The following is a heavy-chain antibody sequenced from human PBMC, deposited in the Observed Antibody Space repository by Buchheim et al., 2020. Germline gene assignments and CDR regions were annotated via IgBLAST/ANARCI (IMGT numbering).Heavy chain of an antibody. CDR1: GGSISSYY. Sequence: QVQLQESGPGLVKPSETLSLTCTVSGGSISSYYWSWIRQPPGKGLEWIGYIYYSGSTNYSPSLKSRVTISVDTSKNQFSLKLSSVTAADTAVYYCARSGPYSGSYSLRPHFDYRGQGTL. D-gene: IGHD1-26*01. CDR2: IYYSGST. V-gene: IGHV4-59*01. J-gene: IGHJ4*02. CDR3: ARSGPYSGSYSLRPHFDY.